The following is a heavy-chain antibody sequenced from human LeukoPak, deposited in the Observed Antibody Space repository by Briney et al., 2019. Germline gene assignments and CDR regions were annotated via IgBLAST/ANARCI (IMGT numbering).Heavy chain of an antibody. Sequence: PGGSLRLSCAASGFTFSSYAMSWVRQAPGEGLEWVSSITSSGAATYYTDSVKGRFTMSRDNSDNTLYLQMNSLRAEDTAVYYCAKDRPNYYGSNGHYYKLNGDCWGQGTLVTVSS. CDR2: ITSSGAAT. CDR1: GFTFSSYA. V-gene: IGHV3-23*01. CDR3: AKDRPNYYGSNGHYYKLNGDC. D-gene: IGHD3-22*01. J-gene: IGHJ4*02.